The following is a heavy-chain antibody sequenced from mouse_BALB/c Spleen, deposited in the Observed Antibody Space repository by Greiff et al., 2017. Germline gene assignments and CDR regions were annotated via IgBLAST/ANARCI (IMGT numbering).Heavy chain of an antibody. D-gene: IGHD2-10*01. Sequence: EVQLVESGGGLVQPGGSRKLSCAASGFTFSSFGMHWVRQAPEKGLEWVAYISSGSSTIYYADTVKGRFTISRDNPKNTLFLQMTSLRSEDTAMYYCARSYYGNSAFAYWGQGTLVTVSA. CDR1: GFTFSSFG. CDR2: ISSGSSTI. V-gene: IGHV5-17*02. CDR3: ARSYYGNSAFAY. J-gene: IGHJ3*01.